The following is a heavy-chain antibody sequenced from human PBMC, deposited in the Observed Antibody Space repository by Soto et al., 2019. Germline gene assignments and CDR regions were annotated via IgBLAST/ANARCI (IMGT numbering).Heavy chain of an antibody. V-gene: IGHV1-18*01. CDR1: GYTFASYG. CDR2: ISAYNGNT. D-gene: IGHD5-18*01. Sequence: QVQLVQSGAEVRRPGASVKVSCRASGYTFASYGISWVRQAPGQGLEWMGWISAYNGNTNYAHKLQGRVTMTTETSTTTAYMELRSLRSDDTAVYYCARAVGYSYGFDYWGQGTLVTVSS. CDR3: ARAVGYSYGFDY. J-gene: IGHJ4*02.